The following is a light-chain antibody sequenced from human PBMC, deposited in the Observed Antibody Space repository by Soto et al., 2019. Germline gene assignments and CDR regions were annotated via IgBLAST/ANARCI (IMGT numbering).Light chain of an antibody. Sequence: QAVVTQAPSLTVSPGGTVTLTCGSSTGAVTSGHFPYWFQQKPGQAPRTLIYDTSKKQPWTPPRFSVSLLGGQADLTLSGAQPEDEAGYYCLLSYSGAGVFGTVTKVTVL. CDR3: LLSYSGAGV. CDR1: TGAVTSGHF. J-gene: IGLJ1*01. V-gene: IGLV7-46*01. CDR2: DTS.